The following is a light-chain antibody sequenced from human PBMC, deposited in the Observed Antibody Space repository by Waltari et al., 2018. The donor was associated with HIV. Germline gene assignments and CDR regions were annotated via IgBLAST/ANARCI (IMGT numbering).Light chain of an antibody. CDR3: QQYKNLPLT. J-gene: IGKJ4*01. CDR1: QDINNF. V-gene: IGKV1-33*01. CDR2: DAT. Sequence: DIHIPQSPTSLSDSVGDRVTITCRASQDINNFVNWYQQQPGKAPTLLLYDATKSESGVPSKFRGSGSGTAFTFTINSLQPDDVATYYCQQYKNLPLTFGGGTKVEVK.